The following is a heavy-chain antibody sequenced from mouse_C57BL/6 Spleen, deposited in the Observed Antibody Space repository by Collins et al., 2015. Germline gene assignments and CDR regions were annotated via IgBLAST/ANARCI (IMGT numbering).Heavy chain of an antibody. CDR1: GYTFTDYY. J-gene: IGHJ2*01. Sequence: EVQLQQSGPVLVKPGASVKMSCKASGYTFTDYYMNWVKQSHGKSLEWIGIINPYNGGTSYNQKFKGKATMTVDKSSSTAYMELNSLTSEDSAVYYCARREYYGSSPYNFDYWGQGTTLTVSS. CDR3: ARREYYGSSPYNFDY. CDR2: INPYNGGT. V-gene: IGHV1-19*01. D-gene: IGHD1-1*01.